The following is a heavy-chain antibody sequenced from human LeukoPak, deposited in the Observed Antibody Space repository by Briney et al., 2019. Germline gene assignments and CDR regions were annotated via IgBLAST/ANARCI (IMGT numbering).Heavy chain of an antibody. D-gene: IGHD6-13*01. CDR3: ARDSRIAAAGTGTFDFDY. V-gene: IGHV1-18*01. Sequence: GASVKVSCKASGYTLTSYGINWVRQAPGQGLEWMGWISAYNGNTNYAQKLQGRVTMTTDTSTSTAYMELRSLRSDDTAVYYCARDSRIAAAGTGTFDFDYWGQGTLVTVSS. J-gene: IGHJ4*02. CDR1: GYTLTSYG. CDR2: ISAYNGNT.